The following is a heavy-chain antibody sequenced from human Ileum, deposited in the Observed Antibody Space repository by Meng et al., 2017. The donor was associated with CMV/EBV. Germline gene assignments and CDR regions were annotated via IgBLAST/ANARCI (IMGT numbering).Heavy chain of an antibody. CDR1: GFTFNTYG. CDR2: IRYDGITK. CDR3: ARDRDIAEAGTRRYYFDY. D-gene: IGHD6-19*01. V-gene: IGHV3-30*02. Sequence: GESLKIPRAASGFTFNTYGVHWVRQAPGKGLEWIAYIRYDGITKYYADSVKGRFTISKDNSKIDLQISSLSSEDAALYCYARDRDIAEAGTRRYYFDYWGEG. J-gene: IGHJ4*02.